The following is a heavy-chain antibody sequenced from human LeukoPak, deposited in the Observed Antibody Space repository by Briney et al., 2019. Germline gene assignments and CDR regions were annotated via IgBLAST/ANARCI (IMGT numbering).Heavy chain of an antibody. D-gene: IGHD3-10*01. CDR1: GFTFSSYD. J-gene: IGHJ4*02. V-gene: IGHV3-13*04. Sequence: GGSLRLSCAASGFTFSSYDMHWVRQPTGKGLEWVSAIDTAGDTYYLGSVKGRFTISRENAKNSLYLQMNSLRAGDTAVYYCARWRSDYGSGEAYFDYWGQGTLVTVSS. CDR2: IDTAGDT. CDR3: ARWRSDYGSGEAYFDY.